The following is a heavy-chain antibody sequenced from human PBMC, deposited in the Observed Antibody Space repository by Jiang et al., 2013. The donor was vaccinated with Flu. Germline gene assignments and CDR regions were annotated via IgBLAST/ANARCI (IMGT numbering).Heavy chain of an antibody. CDR2: TYYRSKWYS. Sequence: AWNWIRQSPSRGLEWLGRTYYRSKWYSDYAISVKSRITINPDTSKNQFSLQLNSVTPEDTAVYYCARVNWGPENSFDYWGQGTLVIVSS. J-gene: IGHJ4*02. D-gene: IGHD7-27*01. V-gene: IGHV6-1*01. CDR3: ARVNWGPENSFDY. CDR1: A.